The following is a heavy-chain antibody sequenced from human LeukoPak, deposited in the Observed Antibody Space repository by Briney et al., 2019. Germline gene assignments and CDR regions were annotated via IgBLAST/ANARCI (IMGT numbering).Heavy chain of an antibody. CDR3: ARAATGTIDY. CDR2: INHSGST. V-gene: IGHV4-34*01. D-gene: IGHD1-7*01. CDR1: GGSFSGYY. J-gene: IGHJ4*02. Sequence: PSETLSLTCAVYGGSFSGYYWSWIRQPPGKGLEWIGEINHSGSTNYNPSLKSRLTISVDTSKNQFSLKLSSVTAADTAVYYCARAATGTIDYWGQGALVTVSS.